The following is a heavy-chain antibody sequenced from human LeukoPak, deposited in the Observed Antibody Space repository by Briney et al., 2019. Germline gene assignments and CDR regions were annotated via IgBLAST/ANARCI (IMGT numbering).Heavy chain of an antibody. D-gene: IGHD3-22*01. V-gene: IGHV1-2*06. CDR2: TNPNSGGT. CDR1: GYAFTGYY. CDR3: AIDSYDSSVGYYYMDV. J-gene: IGHJ6*03. Sequence: GATVKVSCKASGYAFTGYYMHWVRQAPGQGLEWMGRTNPNSGGTNYAQKFQGRVTMTRDTSISTAYMELSRLRSDDTAVYYCAIDSYDSSVGYYYMDVWGKGTTVTVSS.